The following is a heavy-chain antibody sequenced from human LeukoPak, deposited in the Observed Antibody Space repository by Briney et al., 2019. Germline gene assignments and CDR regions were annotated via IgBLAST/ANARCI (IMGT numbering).Heavy chain of an antibody. V-gene: IGHV3-23*01. Sequence: PGGSLRLSCAASGFTFSSYAMSWVRQAPGKGLEWVSAISGSGGSTYYADSVKGRFTISRDHSKNTLYLQMNSLRAEDTAVYYCAKACSSTSCYTAAWDYWGQGTLVTVSS. CDR3: AKACSSTSCYTAAWDY. D-gene: IGHD2-2*02. CDR2: ISGSGGST. J-gene: IGHJ4*02. CDR1: GFTFSSYA.